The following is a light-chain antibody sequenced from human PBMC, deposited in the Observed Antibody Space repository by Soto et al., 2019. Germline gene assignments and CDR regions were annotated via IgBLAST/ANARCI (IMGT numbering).Light chain of an antibody. V-gene: IGKV3-11*01. Sequence: EIVLTQSPATLSLSPGERATLSCWASQSVSNSLAWFQQRPGQAPRLLIYGASDRATGIPARFSGTGSGTDFTLTISSLEPEDFAVYYCQQRGKWPRTFGQGTKVEIK. J-gene: IGKJ1*01. CDR3: QQRGKWPRT. CDR2: GAS. CDR1: QSVSNS.